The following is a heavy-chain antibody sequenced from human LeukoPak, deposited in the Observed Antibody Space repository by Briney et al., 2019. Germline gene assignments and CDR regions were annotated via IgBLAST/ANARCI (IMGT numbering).Heavy chain of an antibody. J-gene: IGHJ5*02. CDR3: ARDLATVAWFDP. CDR1: GGSISSYY. D-gene: IGHD4-23*01. CDR2: VSNSGST. V-gene: IGHV4-59*01. Sequence: ETLSLTCTVSGGSISSYYWSWIRQPPGKGLEWIGYVSNSGSTDYNPSLTSRVTISVETTKNQSSLKLSSVTAADTAVYYCARDLATVAWFDPWGQGTLVTVSS.